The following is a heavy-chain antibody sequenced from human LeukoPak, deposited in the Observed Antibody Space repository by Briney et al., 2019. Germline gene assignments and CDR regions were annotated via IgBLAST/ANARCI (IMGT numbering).Heavy chain of an antibody. CDR3: ARGVGLDV. Sequence: GGSLRLSCAASGFTFSSYWMNWARQAPGKGLEWMASINHNGNVNYYVDSVKGRFTISRDNAKNSLYLQMSNLRAEDTAVYFCARGVGLDVWGQGATVTVSS. V-gene: IGHV3-7*03. J-gene: IGHJ6*02. CDR2: INHNGNVN. D-gene: IGHD3-16*01. CDR1: GFTFSSYW.